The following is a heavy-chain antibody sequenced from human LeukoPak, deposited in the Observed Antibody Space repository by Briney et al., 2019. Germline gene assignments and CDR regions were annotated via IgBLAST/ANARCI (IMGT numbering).Heavy chain of an antibody. J-gene: IGHJ4*02. Sequence: SETLSLTCTVSDDSISGYYWSWIRQPPGKGLEWIGYIYHSGSTYYNPSLKSRVTISVDRSKNQFSLKLSSVTAADTAVYYCARESEGDYYGLWGQGTLVTVSS. CDR3: ARESEGDYYGL. D-gene: IGHD3-10*01. CDR2: IYHSGST. V-gene: IGHV4-59*12. CDR1: DDSISGYY.